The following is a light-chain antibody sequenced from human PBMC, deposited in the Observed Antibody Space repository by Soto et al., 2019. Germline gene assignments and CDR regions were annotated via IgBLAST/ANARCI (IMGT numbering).Light chain of an antibody. CDR1: QGIRNE. CDR3: LQDFTYPRT. V-gene: IGKV1-6*01. Sequence: AVQMTQSPSSVSASVGDRVTITCRASQGIRNEVGWYQQKPGKAPKLLIYSASSLQGGVPSMFSGSASGTDFILTISGLQPEDFATYFCLQDFTYPRTFGQGTKV. CDR2: SAS. J-gene: IGKJ1*01.